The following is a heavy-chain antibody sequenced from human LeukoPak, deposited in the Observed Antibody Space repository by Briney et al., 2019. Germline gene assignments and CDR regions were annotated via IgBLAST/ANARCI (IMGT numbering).Heavy chain of an antibody. CDR2: IIPILGIA. CDR1: GGTFSSYA. Sequence: SVKVSCKASGGTFSSYAISWVRQAPGQGLEWMGRIIPILGIANYAQKFQGRVTITADKSTSTAYMELSSLRSEDTAVYYCARARGYSYGRDYYGMDVWGQGTTVTVSS. CDR3: ARARGYSYGRDYYGMDV. D-gene: IGHD5-18*01. V-gene: IGHV1-69*04. J-gene: IGHJ6*02.